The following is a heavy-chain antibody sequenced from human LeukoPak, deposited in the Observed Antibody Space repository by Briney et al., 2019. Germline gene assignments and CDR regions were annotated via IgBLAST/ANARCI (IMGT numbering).Heavy chain of an antibody. D-gene: IGHD6-19*01. Sequence: GGSLRLSCAASGFTFRSYAMHWVDQPPPKGLQGVSSISSRSAYQYYPPSLKGRFTISRDNAKNPLYLQMNTLPAHDHAVYYCAREESGSSGWYDYWGQGTLVTVSS. CDR3: AREESGSSGWYDY. CDR2: ISSRSAYQ. CDR1: GFTFRSYA. J-gene: IGHJ4*02. V-gene: IGHV3-21*04.